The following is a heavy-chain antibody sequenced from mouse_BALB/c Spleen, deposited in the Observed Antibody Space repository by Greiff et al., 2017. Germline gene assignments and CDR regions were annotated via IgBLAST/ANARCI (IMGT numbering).Heavy chain of an antibody. D-gene: IGHD5-1-1*01. Sequence: VQLQQSGAELVRPGASVKLSCTASGFNIKDYYMHWVKQRPEQGLEWIGWIDPENGDTEYAPKFQGKATMTADTSSNTAYLQISRLTSEDTAVYYGSAHTRDFDVWGAGTTVTVSS. CDR2: IDPENGDT. CDR3: SAHTRDFDV. CDR1: GFNIKDYY. V-gene: IGHV14-4*02. J-gene: IGHJ1*01.